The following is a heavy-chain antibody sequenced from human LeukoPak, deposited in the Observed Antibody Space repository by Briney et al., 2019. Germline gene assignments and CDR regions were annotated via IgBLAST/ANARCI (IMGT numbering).Heavy chain of an antibody. Sequence: PSETLSLTCTVSGGSISSSSYYWGWIRQPPGKGLEWIGSIYYSGSTYYNPSLKSRVTISVDTSKNQFSLKLSSVTAADTAVYYCARTSNYYGSGKFDYWGQGTLVTVSS. CDR1: GGSISSSSYY. CDR2: IYYSGST. V-gene: IGHV4-39*07. D-gene: IGHD3-10*01. J-gene: IGHJ4*02. CDR3: ARTSNYYGSGKFDY.